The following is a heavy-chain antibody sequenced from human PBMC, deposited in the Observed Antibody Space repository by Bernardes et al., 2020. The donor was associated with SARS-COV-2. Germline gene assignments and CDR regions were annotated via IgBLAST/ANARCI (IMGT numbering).Heavy chain of an antibody. V-gene: IGHV3-11*04. J-gene: IGHJ4*02. D-gene: IGHD4-17*01. CDR1: AFTFSDYY. CDR3: ARDPTVTTSSGDDY. CDR2: ISSSGSVI. Sequence: RGSLRLSCAASAFTFSDYYMSWIRQAPGKGLEWVSYISSSGSVIHYADSVKGRFTVSRDNAKNSLYLQMNSLRAEDTGVYYCARDPTVTTSSGDDYWGQGTLVTVSS.